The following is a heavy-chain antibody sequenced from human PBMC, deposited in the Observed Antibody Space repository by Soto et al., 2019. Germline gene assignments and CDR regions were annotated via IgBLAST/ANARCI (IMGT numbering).Heavy chain of an antibody. CDR1: GFTFSSYS. CDR3: AKPNGPLDAFDI. J-gene: IGHJ3*02. Sequence: GGSLRLSCAASGFTFSSYSMSWVRQAPGKGLEWVSAISGSGGSTYYADSVKGRFTISRDNSKNTLYLQMNSLRAEDTAVYYCAKPNGPLDAFDIWGQGTMVTVSS. V-gene: IGHV3-23*01. CDR2: ISGSGGST.